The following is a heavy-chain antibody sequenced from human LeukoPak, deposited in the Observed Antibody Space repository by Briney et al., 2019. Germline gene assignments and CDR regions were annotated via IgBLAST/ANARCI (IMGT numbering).Heavy chain of an antibody. V-gene: IGHV3-7*01. CDR1: GFTFSSYW. CDR3: ARAYGSGSYYNL. D-gene: IGHD3-10*01. CDR2: IKQDGSEK. Sequence: GGSLRLSCAASGFTFSSYWMSWVRQAPGKGLEWVANIKQDGSEKYYVDSVKGRFTISRDNSKNTLYLQMGSLRAEDMAVYYCARAYGSGSYYNLWGQGTLVTVSS. J-gene: IGHJ5*02.